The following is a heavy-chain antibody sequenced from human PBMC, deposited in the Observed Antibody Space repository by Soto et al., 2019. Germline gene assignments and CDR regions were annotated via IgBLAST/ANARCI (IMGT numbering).Heavy chain of an antibody. CDR3: ARDNMVRGVIPYGMDV. D-gene: IGHD3-10*01. J-gene: IGHJ6*02. CDR1: GGSVSSGIYY. CDR2: IYYSGST. Sequence: ETLSLTCTVSGGSVSSGIYYWSWIRQPPGKGLEWIGYIYYSGSTNYNPSLKSRVTISVDTSKNQFSLKLSSVTAADTAVYYCARDNMVRGVIPYGMDVWGQGTTVTVSS. V-gene: IGHV4-61*01.